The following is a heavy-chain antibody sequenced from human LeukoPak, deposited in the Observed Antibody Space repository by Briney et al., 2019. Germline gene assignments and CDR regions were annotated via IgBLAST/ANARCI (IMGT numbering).Heavy chain of an antibody. Sequence: GGSLRLSCAAPGFTFSSYAMHWVRQAPGKGLEWVAVISYDGSNKYYADSVKGRFTISRDNSKNTLYLQMNSLRAEDTAVYYCARGNSGIPDYWGQGTLVTVSS. CDR1: GFTFSSYA. V-gene: IGHV3-30*04. CDR3: ARGNSGIPDY. D-gene: IGHD1/OR15-1a*01. J-gene: IGHJ4*02. CDR2: ISYDGSNK.